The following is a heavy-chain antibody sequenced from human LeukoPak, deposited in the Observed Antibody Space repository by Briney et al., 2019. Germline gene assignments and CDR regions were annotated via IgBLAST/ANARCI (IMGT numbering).Heavy chain of an antibody. CDR1: GFTFSSYA. J-gene: IGHJ4*02. CDR3: ARGDDSSGCRIDY. Sequence: GGSLRLSCAASGFTFSSYAMHWVRQAPGKGLEWVAVISYDGSNKYYADSVKGRFTISRDNSKNTLYLQMNSLRAEDTAVYYCARGDDSSGCRIDYWGQGTLVTVSS. D-gene: IGHD3-22*01. V-gene: IGHV3-30-3*01. CDR2: ISYDGSNK.